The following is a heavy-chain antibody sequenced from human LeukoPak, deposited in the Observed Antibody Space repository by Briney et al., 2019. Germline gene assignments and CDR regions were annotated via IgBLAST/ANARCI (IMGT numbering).Heavy chain of an antibody. J-gene: IGHJ3*02. CDR2: INHSGST. CDR1: GGSFSGYY. D-gene: IGHD3-3*01. Sequence: SETLSLTCAVYGGSFSGYYWSWIRQPPGKGLEWIGEINHSGSTNYNPSLKSRVTISVDTSKNQFSLKLSSVTAADTAVYYCVGASVVIIFAFDIWGQGTMVTVSS. V-gene: IGHV4-34*01. CDR3: VGASVVIIFAFDI.